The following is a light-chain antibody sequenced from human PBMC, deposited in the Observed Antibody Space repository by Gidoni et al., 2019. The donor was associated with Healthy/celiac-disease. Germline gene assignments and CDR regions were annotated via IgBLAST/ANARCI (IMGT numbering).Light chain of an antibody. J-gene: IGKJ3*01. CDR2: GAS. CDR3: QQYGSSPRVT. CDR1: QSVSSSY. Sequence: EIVLTQSPGTLSLSPGERATLSCRASQSVSSSYLAWYQQKPGQAPRLLIYGASSRATGIPDRLSGSGSGTDFTLTISRLEPEDFAVYYCQQYGSSPRVTFXPXTKVDIK. V-gene: IGKV3-20*01.